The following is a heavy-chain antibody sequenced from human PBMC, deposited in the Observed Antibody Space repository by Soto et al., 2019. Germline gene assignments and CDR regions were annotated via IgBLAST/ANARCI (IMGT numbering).Heavy chain of an antibody. D-gene: IGHD3-22*01. CDR2: IYSGGST. V-gene: IGHV3-53*01. Sequence: GGSLRLSCAASGFTVSSNYMSWVRQAPGKGLEWVSVIYSGGSTYYADSVKGRFTISRDNSKNTLYLQMNSLRAEDTAVYYCAREGNYYDSSGYSRWFDPWGQGTLVTVPQ. CDR1: GFTVSSNY. J-gene: IGHJ5*02. CDR3: AREGNYYDSSGYSRWFDP.